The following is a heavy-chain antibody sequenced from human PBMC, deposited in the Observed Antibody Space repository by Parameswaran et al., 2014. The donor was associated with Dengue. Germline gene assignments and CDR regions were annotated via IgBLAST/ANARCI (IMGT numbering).Heavy chain of an antibody. J-gene: IGHJ5*02. CDR2: ISYDGSNK. D-gene: IGHD3-16*02. V-gene: IGHV3-30-3*01. Sequence: WIRQPQEGLEWVAVISYDGSNKYYADSVKGRFTISRDNSKNTLYLQMNSLRAEDTAVYYCARNLVGGPFDPWGQGTLVTVSS. CDR3: ARNLVGGPFDP.